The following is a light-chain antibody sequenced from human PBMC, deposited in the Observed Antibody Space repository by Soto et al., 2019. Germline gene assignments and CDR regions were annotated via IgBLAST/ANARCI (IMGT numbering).Light chain of an antibody. J-gene: IGKJ1*01. CDR3: QQYGSSPWT. CDR2: LGS. Sequence: DIVMTQSPLSLPVSPGEPASISCRSSQSLLHTNGNNYLDWYLQKAGQSPQLLIYLGSNRASGVPDRFSGSGSGTDFTLTISRLEPEDFAVYYCQQYGSSPWTFGQGTKVDI. CDR1: QSLLHTNGNNY. V-gene: IGKV2-28*01.